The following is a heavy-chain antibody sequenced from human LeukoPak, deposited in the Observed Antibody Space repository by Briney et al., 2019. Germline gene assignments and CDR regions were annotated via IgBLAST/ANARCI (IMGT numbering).Heavy chain of an antibody. Sequence: SETLSLTCAVYGGSFSGYYWSWIRQPPGKGLEWIEEINHSGSTNYNPSLKSRVTISVDTSKNQFSLKLSSVTAADTAVYYCARLPRYGDYGGGYWGQGTLVTVSS. CDR1: GGSFSGYY. D-gene: IGHD4-17*01. V-gene: IGHV4-34*01. CDR3: ARLPRYGDYGGGY. CDR2: INHSGST. J-gene: IGHJ4*02.